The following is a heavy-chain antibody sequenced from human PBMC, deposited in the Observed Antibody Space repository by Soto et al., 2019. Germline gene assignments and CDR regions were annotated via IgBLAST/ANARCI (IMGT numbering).Heavy chain of an antibody. CDR2: ISGSGGTT. CDR3: AKVRSSRTYCSGGTCYTAFDY. D-gene: IGHD2-15*01. J-gene: IGHJ4*02. V-gene: IGHV3-23*01. CDR1: EFTFSSYA. Sequence: GGSLRLSCVASEFTFSSYAMSWVRQAPGKGLEWVSVISGSGGTTYYADYVKGRFTNSRDNSKNTLYLEMNSLRAEDMSLYYFAKVRSSRTYCSGGTCYTAFDYWGQGTLVTVSS.